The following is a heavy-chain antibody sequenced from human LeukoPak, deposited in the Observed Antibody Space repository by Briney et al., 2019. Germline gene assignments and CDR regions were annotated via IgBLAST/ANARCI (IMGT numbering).Heavy chain of an antibody. J-gene: IGHJ4*02. CDR3: ARQMTSTRLFDS. V-gene: IGHV3-30*04. CDR1: GFIFSDHP. D-gene: IGHD5/OR15-5a*01. Sequence: GVSLRLSCVASGFIFSDHPFHWVRQSPDKGLEWVALIGSDGTKKYYADSVQGRFTVSRENSKNTLFLQMKTLRADDTAVYFCARQMTSTRLFDSWGQGTLVTVSS. CDR2: IGSDGTKK.